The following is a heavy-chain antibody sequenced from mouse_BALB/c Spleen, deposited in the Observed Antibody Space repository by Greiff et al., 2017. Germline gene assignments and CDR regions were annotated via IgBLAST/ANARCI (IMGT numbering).Heavy chain of an antibody. J-gene: IGHJ3*01. CDR3: ARGNGYGNYPFAY. CDR2: IYPGNVNT. CDR1: GYTFTSYY. V-gene: IGHV1S56*01. D-gene: IGHD2-10*02. Sequence: VQLQQSGPELVKPGASVRISCKASGYTFTSYYIHWVKQRPGQGLEWIGWIYPGNVNTKYNEKFKGKATLTADKSSSTAYMQLSSLTSEDSAVYFCARGNGYGNYPFAYWGQGTLVTVSA.